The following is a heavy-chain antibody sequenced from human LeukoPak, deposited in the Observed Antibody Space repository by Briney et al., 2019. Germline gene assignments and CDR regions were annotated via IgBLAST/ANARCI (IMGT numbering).Heavy chain of an antibody. CDR1: GGTFSSYA. Sequence: GASVKVSCKASGGTFSSYAISWVRQAPGQGLEWMGRIIPILGTANYAQKFQGRVTITTDESTSTAYMELSSLRSEDTAVYYCARATVVTTYYYYYMDVWGKGTTVTVSS. J-gene: IGHJ6*03. D-gene: IGHD4-23*01. CDR3: ARATVVTTYYYYYMDV. CDR2: IIPILGTA. V-gene: IGHV1-69*11.